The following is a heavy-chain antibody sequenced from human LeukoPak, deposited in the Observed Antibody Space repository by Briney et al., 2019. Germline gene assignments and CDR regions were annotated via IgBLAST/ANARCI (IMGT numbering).Heavy chain of an antibody. V-gene: IGHV3-30*02. D-gene: IGHD1-26*01. CDR1: EFIFSNYD. CDR3: ARTRLGTSTSFHFDL. CDR2: IRYDGRSE. J-gene: IGHJ4*02. Sequence: GGSLRLSCAASEFIFSNYDMHWVRQDPGKGLEWVTLIRYDGRSEYYSAYMQGRFTVSRDNSKNNLYLNMNNLRPEDTAVYYCARTRLGTSTSFHFDLWGQGTLVTVSS.